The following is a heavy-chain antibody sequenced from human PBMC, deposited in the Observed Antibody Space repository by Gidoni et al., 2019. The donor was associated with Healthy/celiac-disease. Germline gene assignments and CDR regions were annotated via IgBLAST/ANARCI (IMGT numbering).Heavy chain of an antibody. J-gene: IGHJ4*02. D-gene: IGHD3-3*01. CDR1: GFTFSRYG. Sequence: QVQLVESGGGVVQPGRSLRLSCAASGFTFSRYGMHWVRQAPGTGLEWVAVIWYDGSNKYYADSVKGRFTISRDNSKNTLYLQMNSLRAEDTAVYYCARDLETSADYWGQGTLVTVSS. V-gene: IGHV3-33*01. CDR3: ARDLETSADY. CDR2: IWYDGSNK.